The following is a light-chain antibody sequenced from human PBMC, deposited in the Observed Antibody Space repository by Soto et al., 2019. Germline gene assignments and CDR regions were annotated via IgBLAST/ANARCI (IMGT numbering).Light chain of an antibody. CDR2: GAS. CDR1: QSVSSN. V-gene: IGKV3-15*01. J-gene: IGKJ1*01. Sequence: EIVMTQSPATLSVSPGERATLSCRASQSVSSNLAWYQQKPGQAPKLLIYGASTRATGIPARFSGSGSGTEFTLTLSSLQSEDFAVYYCQKYNNWPRTFGQGTKV. CDR3: QKYNNWPRT.